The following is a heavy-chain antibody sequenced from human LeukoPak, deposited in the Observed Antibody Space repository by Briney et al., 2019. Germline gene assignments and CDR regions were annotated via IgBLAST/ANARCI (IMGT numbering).Heavy chain of an antibody. CDR3: ARFRERVGFDY. V-gene: IGHV1-8*01. J-gene: IGHJ4*02. CDR2: MNPKSGNT. D-gene: IGHD1-26*01. Sequence: ASVKVSCKASGYTFTSYDINWVRQATGQGPEWMGWMNPKSGNTVYAQKFQGRVTITRNTPISTVYMELRSLRSEDTAVYYCARFRERVGFDYWGQGTLVTVSS. CDR1: GYTFTSYD.